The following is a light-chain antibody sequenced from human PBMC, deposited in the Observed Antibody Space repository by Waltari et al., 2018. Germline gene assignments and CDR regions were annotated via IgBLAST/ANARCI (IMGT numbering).Light chain of an antibody. J-gene: IGLJ2*01. Sequence: QSALTQPASVSGSPGQSITISCSGISSDVGGYNFVSWYQQHPGKAPKLLIFDVSNRPSVVSNRFSGSKAGNTASLTIAGLQPEYEADYYCSSYRRSSTYVLLGGGTKLTVL. CDR3: SSYRRSSTYVL. CDR1: SSDVGGYNF. CDR2: DVS. V-gene: IGLV2-14*03.